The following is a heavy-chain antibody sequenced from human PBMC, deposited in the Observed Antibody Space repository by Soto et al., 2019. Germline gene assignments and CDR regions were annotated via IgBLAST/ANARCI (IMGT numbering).Heavy chain of an antibody. Sequence: PQRSRRLAKAASGFNFSSYGMHGFRKAPGKGREWVAGIPYDGSSNYYADSAKGRLTIYRDNYKNTLYLQMNSLRADDTAVYYCAKDLQALWFLVYWAQG. J-gene: IGHJ4*02. D-gene: IGHD3-10*01. CDR2: IPYDGSSN. CDR1: GFNFSSYG. CDR3: AKDLQALWFLVY. V-gene: IGHV3-30*18.